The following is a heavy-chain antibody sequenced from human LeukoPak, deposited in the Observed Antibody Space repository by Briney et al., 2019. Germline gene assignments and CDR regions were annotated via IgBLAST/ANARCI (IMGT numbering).Heavy chain of an antibody. J-gene: IGHJ3*02. V-gene: IGHV3-21*01. Sequence: TGGSLRLSCAASGFTFSSYSMKSVRQAPGEGREWVSSISSSSSYIYYADSVKGRFTISRDNAKNSLYLQMNSLRAEDTAVYYCARVTMPPNAFDIWGQETMVTVSS. D-gene: IGHD1-1*01. CDR2: ISSSSSYI. CDR3: ARVTMPPNAFDI. CDR1: GFTFSSYS.